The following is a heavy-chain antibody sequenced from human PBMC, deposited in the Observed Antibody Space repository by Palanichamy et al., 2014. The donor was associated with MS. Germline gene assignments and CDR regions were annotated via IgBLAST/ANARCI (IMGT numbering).Heavy chain of an antibody. D-gene: IGHD3-3*01. CDR2: INAGNGNT. J-gene: IGHJ4*02. V-gene: IGHV1-3*01. CDR1: GYAFTDYA. CDR3: AREHDSWSGYSFDF. Sequence: QVQPVQSGAEVKKPGASVKVSCKASGYAFTDYAIHWVRQAPGQRLEWMGWINAGNGNTKYSQKFQSRVTITRDTSADTAYMELSSLRSVDTALYYCAREHDSWSGYSFDFWGQGTLVTASS.